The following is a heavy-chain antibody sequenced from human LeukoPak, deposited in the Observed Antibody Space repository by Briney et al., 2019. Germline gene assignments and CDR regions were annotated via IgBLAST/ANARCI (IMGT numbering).Heavy chain of an antibody. CDR3: ARDMAAAGIDY. CDR1: GGSISSYY. CDR2: ISSSGSTI. Sequence: LSLTCTVSGGSISSYYWSWIRQAPGKGLEWVSYISSSGSTIYYADSVKGRFTISRDNAKNSLYLQMNSLRAEDTAVYYCARDMAAAGIDYWGQGTLVTVSS. J-gene: IGHJ4*02. D-gene: IGHD6-13*01. V-gene: IGHV3-11*01.